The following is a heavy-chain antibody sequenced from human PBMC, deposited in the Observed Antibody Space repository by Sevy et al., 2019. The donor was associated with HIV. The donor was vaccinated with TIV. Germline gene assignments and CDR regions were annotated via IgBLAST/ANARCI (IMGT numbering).Heavy chain of an antibody. CDR3: VGPKLTCMGGWHYLDY. Sequence: SETLSLTCTVSGASIRSSGYYWGWIRQPPGKGLEWIASINYSGITFHNPSLKSRVTISAAMSKNQFSLRLSSVTAADSSTYVCVGPKLTCMGGWHYLDYWGQGTVVTVSS. CDR2: INYSGIT. V-gene: IGHV4-39*01. J-gene: IGHJ4*02. D-gene: IGHD2-8*01. CDR1: GASIRSSGYY.